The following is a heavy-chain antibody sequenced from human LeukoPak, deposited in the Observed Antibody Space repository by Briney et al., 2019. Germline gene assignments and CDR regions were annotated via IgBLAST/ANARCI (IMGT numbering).Heavy chain of an antibody. V-gene: IGHV1-69*04. J-gene: IGHJ4*02. Sequence: ASVKVSCKASGGTFSSYAISWVRQAPGQGLEWMGRIIPILGIANYAQKFQGRVTITADKSTSTAYMELSSLRAEDTAVYYCARMRGYSYGPSGFDYWGQGTLVTVSS. CDR3: ARMRGYSYGPSGFDY. CDR2: IIPILGIA. D-gene: IGHD5-18*01. CDR1: GGTFSSYA.